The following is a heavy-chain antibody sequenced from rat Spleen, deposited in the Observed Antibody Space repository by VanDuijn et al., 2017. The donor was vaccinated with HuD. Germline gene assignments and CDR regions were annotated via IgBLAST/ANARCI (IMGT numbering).Heavy chain of an antibody. J-gene: IGHJ2*01. CDR2: ISAGGGNT. Sequence: EVQLVESGGGLLQPGGSLKFSCTASGLTFSNYDMAWVRQAPTKGLEWVASISAGGGNTYYRDSVKGRFTISRDSAESTLYLQMDSLRSEDTATYYCARHAGDYGSYFDYWGQGVMVTVSS. CDR3: ARHAGDYGSYFDY. D-gene: IGHD1-3*01. CDR1: GLTFSNYD. V-gene: IGHV5S23*01.